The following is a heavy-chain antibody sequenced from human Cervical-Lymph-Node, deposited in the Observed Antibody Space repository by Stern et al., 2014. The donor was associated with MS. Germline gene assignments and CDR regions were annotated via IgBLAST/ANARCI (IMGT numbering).Heavy chain of an antibody. Sequence: EVQLEESGGGLVQPGGSLRLSCAASGFTFSTYAFSWVRQAPGKGLEWVSSISASGVYTYYADSVKGRFTISRDNSKSMLYLEMQSLRAEDTAVYHCAKDLGRGVVVVPLYGLDVWGQGTTVTVSS. D-gene: IGHD2-2*01. J-gene: IGHJ6*02. CDR3: AKDLGRGVVVVPLYGLDV. V-gene: IGHV3-23*04. CDR1: GFTFSTYA. CDR2: ISASGVYT.